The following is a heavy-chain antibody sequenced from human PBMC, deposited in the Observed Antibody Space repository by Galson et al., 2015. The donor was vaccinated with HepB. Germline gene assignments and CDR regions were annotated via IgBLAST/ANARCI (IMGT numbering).Heavy chain of an antibody. D-gene: IGHD6-6*01. J-gene: IGHJ5*02. CDR1: GYSFTSYG. CDR2: ISAYNGNT. CDR3: ARDPNFSTSNWLDP. V-gene: IGHV1-18*04. Sequence: SVKVSCKASGYSFTSYGISWVRQAPGQGLEWMGWISAYNGNTNYAQKFQGRVTMTTDTPTTTAYMELRSLRSDDTAVYYCARDPNFSTSNWLDPWGQGTLVTVSS.